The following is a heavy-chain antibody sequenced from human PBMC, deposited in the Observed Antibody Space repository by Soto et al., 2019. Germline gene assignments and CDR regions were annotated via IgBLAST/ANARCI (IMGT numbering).Heavy chain of an antibody. V-gene: IGHV4-34*01. J-gene: IGHJ4*02. CDR1: GGSFSGYY. CDR3: ARITFFGVFDFDY. CDR2: INHSGST. Sequence: SETLSLTCAVXGGSFSGYYWSWIRQPPGKGLEWIGEINHSGSTNYNPSLKSRVTISVDTSKNQLSLKLSSVTAADTAVYYCARITFFGVFDFDYGGQETLAT. D-gene: IGHD3-3*01.